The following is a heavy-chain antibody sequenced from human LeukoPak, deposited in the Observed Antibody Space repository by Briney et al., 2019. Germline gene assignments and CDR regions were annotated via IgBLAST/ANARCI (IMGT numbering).Heavy chain of an antibody. J-gene: IGHJ5*02. D-gene: IGHD6-19*01. CDR1: GGSIRSFY. V-gene: IGHV4-59*01. CDR2: IYYSGGT. Sequence: PSETLSLTCTVSGGSIRSFYWSWIRQPPGKGLEWIGYIYYSGGTNYNPSLKSRVTISVDTSKNQFSLRLSSVTAADTAVYYCARDGHSSGWYENWFDPWGQGTLVTVSS. CDR3: ARDGHSSGWYENWFDP.